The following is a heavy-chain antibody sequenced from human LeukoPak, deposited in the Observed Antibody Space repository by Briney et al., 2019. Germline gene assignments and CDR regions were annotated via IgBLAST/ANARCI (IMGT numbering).Heavy chain of an antibody. CDR3: ARLPSRGIITMIASDL. D-gene: IGHD3-22*01. CDR1: GGSISSYY. Sequence: SETLSLTCTVSGGSISSYYWSWIRQPPGKGLEWIGEINHSGSTNYNPSLKSRVTISVDTSKNQFSLKLSSVTAADTAVYYCARLPSRGIITMIASDLWGRGTLVTVSS. J-gene: IGHJ2*01. V-gene: IGHV4-34*01. CDR2: INHSGST.